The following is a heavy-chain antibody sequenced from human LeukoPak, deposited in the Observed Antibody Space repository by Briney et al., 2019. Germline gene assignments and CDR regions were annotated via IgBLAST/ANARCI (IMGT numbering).Heavy chain of an antibody. D-gene: IGHD3-3*01. V-gene: IGHV3-23*01. CDR1: GFTFSSYA. CDR3: AKGVRFLEWFFDY. Sequence: GGSLRLSCAASGFTFSSYAMSWVRQAPGKGLEWVSAISGSGGSTYYADSAKGRFTISRDNSKNTLYLQMNSLRAEDTAVYYCAKGVRFLEWFFDYWGQGTLVTVSS. CDR2: ISGSGGST. J-gene: IGHJ4*02.